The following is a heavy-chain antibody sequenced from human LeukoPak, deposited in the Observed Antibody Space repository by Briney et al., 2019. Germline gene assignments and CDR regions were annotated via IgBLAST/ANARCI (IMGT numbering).Heavy chain of an antibody. CDR2: INHSGST. Sequence: SETLSLTCAVYGGSFSGYYWSWIRQPPGKGLEWIGEINHSGSTNYNPSLKSRVTISVDTSKNQFSLKLSSVTAADTAVNYCARGPYDSSRDWGQGTLVTVSS. V-gene: IGHV4-34*01. CDR1: GGSFSGYY. D-gene: IGHD3-22*01. CDR3: ARGPYDSSRD. J-gene: IGHJ4*02.